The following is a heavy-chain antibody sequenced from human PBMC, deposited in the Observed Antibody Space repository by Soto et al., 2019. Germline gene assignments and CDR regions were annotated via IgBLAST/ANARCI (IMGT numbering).Heavy chain of an antibody. CDR3: ARAYYYDTSGFWGFDY. CDR2: INSDGRST. J-gene: IGHJ4*02. D-gene: IGHD3-22*01. CDR1: GFTFDTYW. V-gene: IGHV3-74*01. Sequence: GGSLRLSCAASGFTFDTYWIHWVRQAPGKGLAWFSGINSDGRSTTYADSVKGRFTISRDNAKNTLYLQMNSLRAEDTAVYYWARAYYYDTSGFWGFDYWGQGTLVTVSS.